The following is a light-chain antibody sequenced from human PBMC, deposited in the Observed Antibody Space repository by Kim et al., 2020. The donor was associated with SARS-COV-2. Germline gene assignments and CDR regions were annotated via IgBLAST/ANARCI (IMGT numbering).Light chain of an antibody. CDR2: DVS. CDR3: SSFTTIGTWV. CDR1: SSDVGGYIH. Sequence: GQSRTITCTVASSDVGGYIHVSWYQQHPGKAPTLIIYDVSKRPSGASGRFSGSKSANTASLTISGLQAEDEAEYYCSSFTTIGTWVFGGGTQLTVL. V-gene: IGLV2-14*04. J-gene: IGLJ3*02.